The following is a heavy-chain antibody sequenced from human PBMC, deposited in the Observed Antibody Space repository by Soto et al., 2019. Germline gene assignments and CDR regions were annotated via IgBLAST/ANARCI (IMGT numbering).Heavy chain of an antibody. V-gene: IGHV4-4*07. D-gene: IGHD1-1*01. CDR1: GASISGFY. CDR3: VRDGTKTLRDWFDP. CDR2: IYATGTT. Sequence: SETLSLTCTVSGASISGFYWSWIRKSAGKGLEWIGRIYATGTTDYNPSLKSRVMTSVDTSKKQFSLKSRSVTAADTAVYYCVRDGTKTLRDWFDPWGQGISVTVSS. J-gene: IGHJ5*02.